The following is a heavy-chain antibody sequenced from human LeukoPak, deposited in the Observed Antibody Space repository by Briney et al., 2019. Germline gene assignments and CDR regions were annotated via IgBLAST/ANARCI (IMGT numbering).Heavy chain of an antibody. J-gene: IGHJ4*02. V-gene: IGHV3-30*02. CDR1: GFTFSSYG. CDR2: IRSDGSNK. CDR3: AKVMDRDIVATIRLGSQYYFDY. D-gene: IGHD5-12*01. Sequence: PGGSLRLSCAASGFTFSSYGMHWVRQAPGKGLEWVAFIRSDGSNKYYADPVKGRFTISRDNSKNTLYLQLNSLRAEDTAVYYCAKVMDRDIVATIRLGSQYYFDYWGQGTLVTVSS.